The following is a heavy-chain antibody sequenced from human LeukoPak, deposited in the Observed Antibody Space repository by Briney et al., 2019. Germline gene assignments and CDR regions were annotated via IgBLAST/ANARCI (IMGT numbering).Heavy chain of an antibody. Sequence: PSETLSLTCAVYGGSFSGYYWSWIRQPPGKGLEWIGEINHSGSTNYNPSLKSRVTISVDTSKNQFSLKLSSVTAADTAVYYCARYRCCSSTSFYTENYYYYYYMDVWGKGTTVTVSS. CDR3: ARYRCCSSTSFYTENYYYYYYMDV. D-gene: IGHD2-2*02. CDR1: GGSFSGYY. CDR2: INHSGST. J-gene: IGHJ6*03. V-gene: IGHV4-34*01.